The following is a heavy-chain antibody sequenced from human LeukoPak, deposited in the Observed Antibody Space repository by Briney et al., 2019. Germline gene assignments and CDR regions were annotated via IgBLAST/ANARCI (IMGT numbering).Heavy chain of an antibody. CDR2: INPSGGST. V-gene: IGHV1-46*01. D-gene: IGHD4-11*01. CDR1: GYTFTSYY. CDR3: ARPMHHDYGNYGGFHY. Sequence: ASVKVSCKASGYTFTSYYMHWVRQAPGQGLEWMGIINPSGGSTSYAQKFQGRVTMTMDTSTSTVYMELSSLRSEDTAVYYCARPMHHDYGNYGGFHYWGQGTLVTVSS. J-gene: IGHJ4*02.